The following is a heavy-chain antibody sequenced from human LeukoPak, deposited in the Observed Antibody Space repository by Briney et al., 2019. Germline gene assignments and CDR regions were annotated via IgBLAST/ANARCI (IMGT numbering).Heavy chain of an antibody. CDR3: ARDLAGALDF. CDR2: FYGGGGI. D-gene: IGHD6-19*01. J-gene: IGHJ4*02. Sequence: GGSLRCSGAASGFAVSGIHMSWVPQGPGKGLKGCSVFYGGGGIYYADSVRGRFTISRDNSKNTLYLEMNGVRGEDTAIYCYARDLAGALDFWGQGTVVTVSS. CDR1: GFAVSGIH. V-gene: IGHV3-66*01.